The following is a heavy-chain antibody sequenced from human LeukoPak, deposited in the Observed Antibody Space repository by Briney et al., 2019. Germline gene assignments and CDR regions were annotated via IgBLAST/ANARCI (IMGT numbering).Heavy chain of an antibody. J-gene: IGHJ4*02. D-gene: IGHD3-10*01. CDR2: IWPGDSDT. CDR1: GYTFINYW. V-gene: IGHV5-51*01. Sequence: GESLKIPCKVSGYTFINYWIGWVRQMPGKGLEWVGIIWPGDSDTSVRFTKYSPSFQGHVTISVDKSITTAFLQWSSLRASDTATYYCARHDSPPFHNYGSGSYWGQGTLVTVSS. CDR3: ARHDSPPFHNYGSGSY.